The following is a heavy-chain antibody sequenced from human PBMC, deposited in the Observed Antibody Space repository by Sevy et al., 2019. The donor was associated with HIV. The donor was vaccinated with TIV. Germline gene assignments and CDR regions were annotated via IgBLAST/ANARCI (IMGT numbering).Heavy chain of an antibody. CDR3: ARDEEQLTYYYYGMDV. V-gene: IGHV1-18*01. J-gene: IGHJ6*02. D-gene: IGHD6-6*01. CDR1: GYTFTSYG. CDR2: ISAYNGNT. Sequence: ASVKVSCKASGYTFTSYGISWVRQAPGQGLEWMGWISAYNGNTNYAQKLQGRVTMTTDTSTSTAYMELRGLRSDDTAVYYCARDEEQLTYYYYGMDVWGQGTTVTVSS.